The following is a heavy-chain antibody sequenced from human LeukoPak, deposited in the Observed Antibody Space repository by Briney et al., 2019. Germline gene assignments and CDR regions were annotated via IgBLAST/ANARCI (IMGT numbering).Heavy chain of an antibody. D-gene: IGHD5-18*01. CDR1: GYTFTSYD. CDR2: MNPNSGNT. V-gene: IGHV1-8*03. Sequence: ASVKVSCKASGYTFTSYDTNWVRQATGQGLEWMGWMNPNSGNTGYAQKFQGRVTITRNTSISTAYMELSSLRSEDTAVYYCARANKYSYGTLFSHASFDYWGQGTLVTVSS. J-gene: IGHJ4*02. CDR3: ARANKYSYGTLFSHASFDY.